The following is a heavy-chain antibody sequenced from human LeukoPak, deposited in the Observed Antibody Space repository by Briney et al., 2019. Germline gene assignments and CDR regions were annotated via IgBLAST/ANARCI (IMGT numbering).Heavy chain of an antibody. J-gene: IGHJ4*02. V-gene: IGHV3-74*01. D-gene: IGHD2-15*01. CDR2: MNIDGSIT. CDR3: ARDFGGSQDY. CDR1: GFTFDDYG. Sequence: PGGSLRLSCAASGFTFDDYGMSWVRQAPGKGLVWVSRMNIDGSITSYADSVKDRFTISRDNAKNTLDLQMNSLRPEDTAVYYCARDFGGSQDYWGQGTLVIVSS.